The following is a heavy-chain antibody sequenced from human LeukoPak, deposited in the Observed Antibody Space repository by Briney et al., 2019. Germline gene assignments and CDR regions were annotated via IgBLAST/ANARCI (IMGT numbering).Heavy chain of an antibody. Sequence: GGSLRLSCVASGFIVSSNYMNWVRQAPGKGLEWISILYSGGTAFYADSVKGRFTISRDNSKNTLYLQMNSLRADDTAMYYCARGRQCDYWDQGTLVTVSS. J-gene: IGHJ4*02. CDR3: ARGRQCDY. V-gene: IGHV3-53*01. D-gene: IGHD4-11*01. CDR1: GFIVSSNY. CDR2: LYSGGTA.